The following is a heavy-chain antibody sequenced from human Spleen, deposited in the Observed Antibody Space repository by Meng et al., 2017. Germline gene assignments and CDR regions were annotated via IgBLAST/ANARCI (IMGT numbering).Heavy chain of an antibody. V-gene: IGHV4-34*01. J-gene: IGHJ4*02. CDR2: INHSGST. CDR3: ARGPTTMAHDFDY. D-gene: IGHD4-11*01. CDR1: GGSFSDYY. Sequence: QVQLQHWAAGLLKPSEPLSLTFVVSGGSFSDYYWSWIRQPPGKGLEWIGEINHSGSTNYNPSLESRATISVDTSQNNLSLKLSSVTAADSAVYYCARGPTTMAHDFDYWGQGTLVTVSS.